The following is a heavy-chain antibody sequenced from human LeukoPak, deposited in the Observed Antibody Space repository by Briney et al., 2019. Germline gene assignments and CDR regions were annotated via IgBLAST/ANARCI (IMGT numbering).Heavy chain of an antibody. J-gene: IGHJ5*02. V-gene: IGHV4-34*01. Sequence: SETLSLTCAVYGGSFSGYYWSWIRQPPGKGLEWIGEINHSGSTNYNPSLKSRVTISVDTSKNQFSLKLSSVTAADTAVYYCARASPLGLNWFDPWGQGTLVTVSS. D-gene: IGHD3/OR15-3a*01. CDR1: GGSFSGYY. CDR2: INHSGST. CDR3: ARASPLGLNWFDP.